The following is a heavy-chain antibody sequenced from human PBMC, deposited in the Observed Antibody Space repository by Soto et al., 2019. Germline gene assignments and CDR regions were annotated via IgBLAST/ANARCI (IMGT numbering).Heavy chain of an antibody. V-gene: IGHV4-59*01. CDR1: GGSISSYY. J-gene: IGHJ5*01. CDR2: ISNSGST. Sequence: SETLSLTCTVSGGSISSYYWSWIRQPPGKGLEWIGYISNSGSTNYNPSLKSRVTMSVDTSKNQFSLNLSSVTAADTAVYYCARLPDSWGRGTLVTVSS. CDR3: ARLPDS.